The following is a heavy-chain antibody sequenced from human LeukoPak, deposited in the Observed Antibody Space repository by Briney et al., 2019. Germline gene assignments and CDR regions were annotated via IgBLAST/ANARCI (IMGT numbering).Heavy chain of an antibody. J-gene: IGHJ4*02. D-gene: IGHD3-22*01. Sequence: GGPLRLSCAASGFTFSSYAMSWVRQAPGKGLEWVSAISGSGGSTYYADSVKGRFTISRDNSKNTLYLQMNSLRAEDTAVYYCAKESGDYDSSGYYSDYFDYWGQGTLVTVSS. CDR2: ISGSGGST. CDR1: GFTFSSYA. V-gene: IGHV3-23*01. CDR3: AKESGDYDSSGYYSDYFDY.